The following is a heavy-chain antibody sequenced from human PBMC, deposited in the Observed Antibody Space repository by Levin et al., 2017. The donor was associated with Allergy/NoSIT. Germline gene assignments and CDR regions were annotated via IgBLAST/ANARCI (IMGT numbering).Heavy chain of an antibody. Sequence: PGGSLRLSCAASGFTFDNYAMHWVRQAPGKGLEWVSGINWNSGSIGYADSVKGRFTISRDNAKNSLYLQMNSLRAEDTALYYCAKDLDYIWGPGAFDIWGQGTMVTVSS. D-gene: IGHD3-16*01. CDR1: GFTFDNYA. CDR2: INWNSGSI. J-gene: IGHJ3*02. V-gene: IGHV3-9*01. CDR3: AKDLDYIWGPGAFDI.